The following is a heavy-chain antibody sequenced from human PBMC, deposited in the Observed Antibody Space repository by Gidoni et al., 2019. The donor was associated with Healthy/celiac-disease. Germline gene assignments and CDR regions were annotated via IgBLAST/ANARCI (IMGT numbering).Heavy chain of an antibody. Sequence: QVQLVQSGAEVTKPGASVTVSCKVSGYTLTEFSMHWVRQAPGKGIEWMGGFDPEDGETIYAQKFQGRVTMTEDTSTDTAYMELSSLRSEDTAVYYCATVLVVAATSNWFDPWGQGTLVTVSS. CDR3: ATVLVVAATSNWFDP. J-gene: IGHJ5*02. D-gene: IGHD2-15*01. CDR2: FDPEDGET. CDR1: GYTLTEFS. V-gene: IGHV1-24*01.